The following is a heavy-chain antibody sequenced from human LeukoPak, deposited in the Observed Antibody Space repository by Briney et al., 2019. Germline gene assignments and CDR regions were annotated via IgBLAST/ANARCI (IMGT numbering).Heavy chain of an antibody. D-gene: IGHD3-10*01. Sequence: GGSLRLSCAASGFTFNSYGMHWVRQAPGKGLEWVAVISYDGSHKKYVDAVKGRFTISRDNSNKTLYLQMNSLRAEDTAVYYCATELSGSGSYYTPGHGYFDYWGQGTLVTVSS. CDR2: ISYDGSHK. CDR3: ATELSGSGSYYTPGHGYFDY. V-gene: IGHV3-30*03. CDR1: GFTFNSYG. J-gene: IGHJ4*02.